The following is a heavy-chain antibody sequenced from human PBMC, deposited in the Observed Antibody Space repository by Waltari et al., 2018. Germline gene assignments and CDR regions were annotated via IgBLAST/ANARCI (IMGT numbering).Heavy chain of an antibody. Sequence: EVQLLESGGGLVQPGGSLRLSCAAPGFTFSSYAMSWVRQAPGKGLEWVSAISGSGGSTYYADSVKGRFTISRDKSKNTLYRQMNSLRAEDTAVYYCAKDGNYDFWSGYWSLYGMDVWGQGTTVTVSS. D-gene: IGHD3-3*01. CDR1: GFTFSSYA. V-gene: IGHV3-23*01. CDR3: AKDGNYDFWSGYWSLYGMDV. CDR2: ISGSGGST. J-gene: IGHJ6*02.